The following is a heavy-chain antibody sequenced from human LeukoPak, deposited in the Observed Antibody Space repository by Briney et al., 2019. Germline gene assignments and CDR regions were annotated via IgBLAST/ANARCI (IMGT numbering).Heavy chain of an antibody. D-gene: IGHD4-17*01. J-gene: IGHJ6*03. V-gene: IGHV3-20*04. CDR3: AREIVTTDNYYYMDV. CDR1: GFSFSSYA. CDR2: INWNGGST. Sequence: GGSLRLSCAASGFSFSSYAMNWVRQAPGKGLEWVSGINWNGGSTGYADSVKGRFTISRDNAKNSLYLQMNSLRVEDTALYYCAREIVTTDNYYYMDVWGKGTTVTVSS.